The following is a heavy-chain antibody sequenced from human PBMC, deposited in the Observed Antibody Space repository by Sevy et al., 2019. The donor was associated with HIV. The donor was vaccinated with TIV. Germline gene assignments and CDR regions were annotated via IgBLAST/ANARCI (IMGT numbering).Heavy chain of an antibody. D-gene: IGHD3-3*01. J-gene: IGHJ6*02. V-gene: IGHV3-21*01. CDR1: GFTFSSYS. Sequence: GGSLRLSCAASGFTFSSYSMNWVRQAPGKGLEWVSSISSSSSYIYYADSGKGRFTISRDNAKNSLYLQMNSLRAEDTAVYYCARDREYYDFWSGYRNYYYGMDVWGQGTTVTVSS. CDR2: ISSSSSYI. CDR3: ARDREYYDFWSGYRNYYYGMDV.